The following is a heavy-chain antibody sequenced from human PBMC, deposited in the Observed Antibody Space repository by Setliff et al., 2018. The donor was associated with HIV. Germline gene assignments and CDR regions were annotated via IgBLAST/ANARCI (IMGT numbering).Heavy chain of an antibody. D-gene: IGHD2-2*01. CDR3: ARGESTTWDLAEYFQH. Sequence: PSETLSLTCTVSGVSVSSGGYYWSWIRQHPGKGLEWIGYVYYTGTSYFNPSLKSRITISVDTSKNYFSLKLGFVTAADTAVYYCARGESTTWDLAEYFQHWGHGTLVTVSS. J-gene: IGHJ1*01. V-gene: IGHV4-31*03. CDR1: GVSVSSGGYY. CDR2: VYYTGTS.